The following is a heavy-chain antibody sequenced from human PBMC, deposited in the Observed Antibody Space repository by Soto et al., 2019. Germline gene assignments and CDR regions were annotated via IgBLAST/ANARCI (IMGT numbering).Heavy chain of an antibody. CDR3: ARGRYGDGYY. CDR1: GGSISSGGYY. V-gene: IGHV4-31*03. CDR2: IYYSGST. D-gene: IGHD4-17*01. J-gene: IGHJ4*02. Sequence: KTSETLSLTCTVSGGSISSGGYYWSWIRQHPGKGLEWIGYIYYSGSTYYNPSLKSRVTISVDTSKNQFSLKLSSVTAADTAVYYCARGRYGDGYYWGQGTLVTVSS.